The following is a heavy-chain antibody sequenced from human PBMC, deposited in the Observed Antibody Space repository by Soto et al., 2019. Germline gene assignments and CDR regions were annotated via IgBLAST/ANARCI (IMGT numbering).Heavy chain of an antibody. V-gene: IGHV4-34*01. J-gene: IGHJ4*02. CDR1: GGSFSGYY. CDR3: AGRGRNWNSQFDY. CDR2: INHSGST. Sequence: SETLSLTCAVYGGSFSGYYWSWIRQPPGKGLEWIGEINHSGSTNYNPSLKSRVTISVDTFKNQFSLKLSSVTAADTAVYYCAGRGRNWNSQFDYWGQGTLVTVSS. D-gene: IGHD1-7*01.